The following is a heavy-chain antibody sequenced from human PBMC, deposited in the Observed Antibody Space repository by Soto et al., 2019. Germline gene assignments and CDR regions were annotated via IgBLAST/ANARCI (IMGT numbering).Heavy chain of an antibody. V-gene: IGHV1-3*01. CDR3: ARDGVAAGNINFDY. CDR2: ISGDSGNT. Sequence: ASVKVSCKASGYMFTKSAMHWVRQAPGQRLEWMGWISGDSGNTKYSPKLQDRVTITRDTYASTAYMELSSLRSEDTALYYCARDGVAAGNINFDYWGQGTLVPVSS. J-gene: IGHJ4*01. CDR1: GYMFTKSA. D-gene: IGHD6-19*01.